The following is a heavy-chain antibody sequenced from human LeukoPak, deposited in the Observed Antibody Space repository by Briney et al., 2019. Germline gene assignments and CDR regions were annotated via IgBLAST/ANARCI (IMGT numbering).Heavy chain of an antibody. CDR3: ARDYGDYTKGWNLRDF. V-gene: IGHV3-23*01. CDR1: GFTFGSYA. J-gene: IGHJ4*02. Sequence: GGSLRLSSAASGFTFGSYAMSWVRQPPGKGLEWVSSISGSGVTTYYADSVKGRFTMSRDNSKNMMNLQMNSLRAEDTAVYYCARDYGDYTKGWNLRDFWGQGTLVTVSS. CDR2: ISGSGVTT. D-gene: IGHD4-17*01.